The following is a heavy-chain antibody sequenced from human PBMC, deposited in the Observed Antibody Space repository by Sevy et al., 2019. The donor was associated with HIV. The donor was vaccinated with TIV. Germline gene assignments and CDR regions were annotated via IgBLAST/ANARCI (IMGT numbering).Heavy chain of an antibody. CDR1: GCSISSYY. CDR2: IYYSGST. J-gene: IGHJ5*02. CDR3: ARDWGRELGGSWFDP. V-gene: IGHV4-59*01. Sequence: SETLSLTCTVSGCSISSYYWSWIRQPPGKGLEWIGYIYYSGSTNYNPSLKSRVTISVETSKNQFSLKLSTVTAADTAVDYCARDWGRELGGSWFDPWGQGTLVTVSS. D-gene: IGHD1-26*01.